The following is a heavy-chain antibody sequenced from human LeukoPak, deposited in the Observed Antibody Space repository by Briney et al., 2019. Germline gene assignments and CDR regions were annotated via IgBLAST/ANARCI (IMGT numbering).Heavy chain of an antibody. CDR1: GFTFSSYG. Sequence: GGSLRLSCAASGFTFSSYGMHWVRQAPGKGLEWVAFIRYDGSNKYYADSVKGRFTISRDNSKNTLYLQMNSLRAEDTAVYYCARSPRRPYYYDSSGLLDYWGQGTLVTVSS. CDR2: IRYDGSNK. V-gene: IGHV3-30*02. J-gene: IGHJ4*02. D-gene: IGHD3-22*01. CDR3: ARSPRRPYYYDSSGLLDY.